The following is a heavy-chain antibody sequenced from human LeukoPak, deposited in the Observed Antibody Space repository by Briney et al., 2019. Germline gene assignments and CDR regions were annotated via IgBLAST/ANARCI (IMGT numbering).Heavy chain of an antibody. J-gene: IGHJ5*01. CDR1: GYTFTDYL. CDR2: INPNSGGT. Sequence: ASVKVSCKASGYTFTDYLIHWVRQAPGQGPEWMGRINPNSGGTRYAQKFQGRVIMTRDTSITTLYMELSSLRSDDTAVYYCARDREFCDSNCYSGWFASWGLGTLVTVSS. D-gene: IGHD3-22*01. CDR3: ARDREFCDSNCYSGWFAS. V-gene: IGHV1-2*06.